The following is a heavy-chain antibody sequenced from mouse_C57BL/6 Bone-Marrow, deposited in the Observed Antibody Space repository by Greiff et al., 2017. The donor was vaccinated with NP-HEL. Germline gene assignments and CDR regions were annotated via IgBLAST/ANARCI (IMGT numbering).Heavy chain of an antibody. V-gene: IGHV1-82*01. CDR2: IYPGGGDT. D-gene: IGHD2-1*01. Sequence: VQLQQSGPELVKPGASVKISCKASGYAFSSSWMNWVKQRPGKGLAWIGRIYPGGGDTNYNGKFKGKATLTSDKSSSTAYMQRSSLTSEDSAVYFCARYYYGNYWYFDVWGTGTTVTVSS. CDR3: ARYYYGNYWYFDV. J-gene: IGHJ1*03. CDR1: GYAFSSSW.